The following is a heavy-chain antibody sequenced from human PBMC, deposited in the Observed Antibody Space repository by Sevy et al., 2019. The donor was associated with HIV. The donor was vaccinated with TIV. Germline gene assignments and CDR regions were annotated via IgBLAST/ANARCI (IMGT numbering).Heavy chain of an antibody. D-gene: IGHD2-21*02. CDR2: VASHGNYK. CDR3: ARLQSCGGDCYYFDS. J-gene: IGHJ4*02. V-gene: IGHV3-30-3*01. Sequence: GGSLRLSCAASGFTFRRYDMHWVRQAPGRGLEWVAVVASHGNYKSFADFVRGRFTISRDNARNSLELQMTSLRTEDTAVYYCARLQSCGGDCYYFDSWGQGALVTVSS. CDR1: GFTFRRYD.